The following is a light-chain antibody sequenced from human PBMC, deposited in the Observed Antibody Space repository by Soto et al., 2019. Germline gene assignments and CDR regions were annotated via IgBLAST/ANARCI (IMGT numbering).Light chain of an antibody. CDR1: QGISSY. CDR2: AAS. V-gene: IGKV1-8*01. CDR3: PQSYDWWT. Sequence: MGMSESPSSLSASTGDRVTITGGASQGISSYLAWYQQKPGKAPKLLIYAASTLQSGVPSRFSGSGSGTEFTLPIHSLQSADFAVYYCPQSYDWWTFRQGTKVDNK. J-gene: IGKJ1*01.